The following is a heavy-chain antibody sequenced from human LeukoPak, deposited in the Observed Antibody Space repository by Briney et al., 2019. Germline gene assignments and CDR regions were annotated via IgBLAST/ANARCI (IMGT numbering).Heavy chain of an antibody. D-gene: IGHD3-10*01. CDR3: ARDNYYGSGSFIRWFDP. V-gene: IGHV1-18*01. Sequence: ASVKVSCKASGGTFSSYAISWVRQAPGQGLEWMGWISGYNGNTNYAQKLQGRVTMTTDTSTSTAYMELRSLRSDDTAVYYCARDNYYGSGSFIRWFDPWGQGTLVTVSS. CDR2: ISGYNGNT. J-gene: IGHJ5*02. CDR1: GGTFSSYA.